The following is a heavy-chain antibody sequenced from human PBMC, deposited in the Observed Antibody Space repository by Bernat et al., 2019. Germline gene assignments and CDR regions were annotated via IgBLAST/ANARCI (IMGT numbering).Heavy chain of an antibody. J-gene: IGHJ4*02. D-gene: IGHD3-22*01. V-gene: IGHV3-9*01. Sequence: EVQLVESGGGLVQPGRSLRLSCAASGFTFDDYAMQWVRQGPGKGLEWVSGISWNSGSVDYADSVKGRFTISRDNAKNSLYLQMNSLRAEDTALYYCVKGSDSRGPYFDYWGQGTLVTVSS. CDR3: VKGSDSRGPYFDY. CDR1: GFTFDDYA. CDR2: ISWNSGSV.